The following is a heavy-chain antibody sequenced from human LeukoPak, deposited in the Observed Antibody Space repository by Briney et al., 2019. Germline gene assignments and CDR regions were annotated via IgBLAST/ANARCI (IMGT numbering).Heavy chain of an antibody. CDR1: GYSMTSGYY. V-gene: IGHV4-38-2*02. Sequence: SETLSLTCIVSGYSMTSGYYWGWIRQPPGKGLEWIGSIYHSGSTYYNPSLKSRVTISVDTSKNQFSLKLSSVIAADTAVYYCARVGTNGWDYWGQGTLVTVSS. CDR2: IYHSGST. D-gene: IGHD2-8*01. CDR3: ARVGTNGWDY. J-gene: IGHJ4*02.